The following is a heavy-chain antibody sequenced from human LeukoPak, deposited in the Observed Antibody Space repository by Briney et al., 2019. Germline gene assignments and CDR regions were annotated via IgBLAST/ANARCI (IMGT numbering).Heavy chain of an antibody. V-gene: IGHV4-59*01. D-gene: IGHD1-7*01. CDR2: IYHSGST. J-gene: IGHJ6*03. CDR3: ARAGNWNYSPYYMDV. CDR1: GCSISNYY. Sequence: SETLSLTCIVSGCSISNYYWSWIRQPPGKGLEWIGYIYHSGSTDNNPSLKSRVTISLDTSKNQFSLKLSSVTAADTAVYYCARAGNWNYSPYYMDVWGKGTTVTVSS.